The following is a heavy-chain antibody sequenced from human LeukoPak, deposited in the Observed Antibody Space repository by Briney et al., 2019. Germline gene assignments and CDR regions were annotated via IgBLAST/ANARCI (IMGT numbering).Heavy chain of an antibody. Sequence: GGSLRLSCAASGFTFSSYSMNWVRQAPGKGLEWVSYISSSSSTIYYADSVKGRFTISRDNAKNSLYLQMNSLRAEDTAVYYCARDREGGVEAQIDYWGQGTPVTVPS. J-gene: IGHJ4*02. CDR3: ARDREGGVEAQIDY. V-gene: IGHV3-48*04. CDR2: ISSSSSTI. D-gene: IGHD2-8*02. CDR1: GFTFSSYS.